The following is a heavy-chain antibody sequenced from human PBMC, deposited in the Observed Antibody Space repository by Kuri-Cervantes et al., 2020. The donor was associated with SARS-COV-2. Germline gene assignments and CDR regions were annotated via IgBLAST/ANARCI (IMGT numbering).Heavy chain of an antibody. Sequence: GSLRLSCTVSGGSISSYYWSWIRQPPGKGLEWIGYIYYSGSTNYNPSLKSRVTISVDTSKNQFSLKLSSVTAADTAVYYCASPLISSGSYYNVYWGQGTLVTVSS. V-gene: IGHV4-59*01. D-gene: IGHD3-10*01. J-gene: IGHJ4*02. CDR1: GGSISSYY. CDR3: ASPLISSGSYYNVY. CDR2: IYYSGST.